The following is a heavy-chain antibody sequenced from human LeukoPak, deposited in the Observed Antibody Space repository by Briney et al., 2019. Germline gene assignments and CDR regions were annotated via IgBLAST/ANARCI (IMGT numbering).Heavy chain of an antibody. Sequence: GESLKISCEGSGYSFSTYWIAWVRQMPGKGLEWMGSIYPRDSEIRYSPSFQGQVTISADNSISTAYLQWSSLTASDTAMYYCARPAYSSSLSSHFDPWGQGTLVTVSS. D-gene: IGHD6-13*01. J-gene: IGHJ5*02. V-gene: IGHV5-51*01. CDR1: GYSFSTYW. CDR3: ARPAYSSSLSSHFDP. CDR2: IYPRDSEI.